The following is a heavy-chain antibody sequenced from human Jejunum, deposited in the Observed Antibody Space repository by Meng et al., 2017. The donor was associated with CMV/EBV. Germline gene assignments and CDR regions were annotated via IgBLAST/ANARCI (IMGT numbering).Heavy chain of an antibody. CDR3: ARDLRPDAYSNRPGAYYYFYGLDV. V-gene: IGHV3-43*01. D-gene: IGHD4-11*01. Sequence: WVRQGPGKGLEWVSVIRWDGESAHYADSVRGRFTISRDNSKDSLYLQMNSLRAEDMGVYYCARDLRPDAYSNRPGAYYYFYGLDVWGQGTTVTVSS. CDR2: IRWDGESA. J-gene: IGHJ6*02.